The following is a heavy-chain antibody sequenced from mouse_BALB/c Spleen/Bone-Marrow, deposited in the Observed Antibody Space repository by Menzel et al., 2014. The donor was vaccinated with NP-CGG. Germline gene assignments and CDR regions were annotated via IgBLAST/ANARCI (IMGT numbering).Heavy chain of an antibody. Sequence: EVQLVESGGGLVQPGGSRKLSCAASGFTFSSFGMHWVRQAPEKGLEWVAYISSGSSTIFYADTVKGRFTVSRDNPKNTLFLQMTSLMSEDTAMYYCTRGGNWDDFDYWGQGTTLTVSS. J-gene: IGHJ2*01. CDR1: GFTFSSFG. CDR3: TRGGNWDDFDY. CDR2: ISSGSSTI. V-gene: IGHV5-17*02. D-gene: IGHD4-1*01.